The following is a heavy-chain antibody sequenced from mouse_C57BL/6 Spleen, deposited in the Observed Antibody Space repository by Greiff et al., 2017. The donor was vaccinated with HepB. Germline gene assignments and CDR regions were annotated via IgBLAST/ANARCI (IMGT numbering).Heavy chain of an antibody. V-gene: IGHV5-4*01. CDR3: ARDPGGNWYFDV. Sequence: EVQLVESGGGLVKPGGSLKLSCAASGFTFSSYAMSWVRQTPEKRLEWVATISDGGSYTYYPDNVKGRFTISRDNAKNNLYLQMSHLKSEDTAMYYCARDPGGNWYFDVWGTGTTVTVSS. J-gene: IGHJ1*03. CDR2: ISDGGSYT. CDR1: GFTFSSYA.